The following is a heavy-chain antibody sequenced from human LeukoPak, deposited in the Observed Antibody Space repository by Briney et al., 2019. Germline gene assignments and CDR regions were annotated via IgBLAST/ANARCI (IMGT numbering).Heavy chain of an antibody. CDR3: AELGITMIGGV. D-gene: IGHD3-10*02. J-gene: IGHJ6*04. Sequence: GGSLRLSCAASGFTFSSYWMHWVRQAPGKGLVWVSRINSDGSSTSYADSVKGRFTISRDNAKNTLYLQTNSLRAEDTAVYYCAELGITMIGGVWGKGTTVTISS. V-gene: IGHV3-74*01. CDR1: GFTFSSYW. CDR2: INSDGSST.